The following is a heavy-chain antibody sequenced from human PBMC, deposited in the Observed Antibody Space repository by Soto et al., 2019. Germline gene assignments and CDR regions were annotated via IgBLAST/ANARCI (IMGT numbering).Heavy chain of an antibody. CDR1: GDSIDNGGSY. J-gene: IGHJ6*03. V-gene: IGHV4-39*01. D-gene: IGHD3-10*01. CDR2: IYYTGKT. Sequence: SETLSLTCSVSGDSIDNGGSYWGWIRQPPGKGLEWIGTIYYTGKTYYSPSLTSRVAVSVDTSKNQFSLELSSVTAADTAVYYCARLPLRVGSPYMDIWGKGTTVTVSS. CDR3: ARLPLRVGSPYMDI.